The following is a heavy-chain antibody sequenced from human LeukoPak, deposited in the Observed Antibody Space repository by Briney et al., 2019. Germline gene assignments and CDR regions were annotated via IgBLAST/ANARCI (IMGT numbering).Heavy chain of an antibody. CDR1: GGTFISYA. Sequence: ASVKVSCKASGGTFISYAISWVRQAPGQGLEWMGGIIPIFGTANYAQKFQGRVTITADESTSTAYMELSSLRSEDTAVYYCARDQWYSSGPNWFDPWGQGTLVTVSS. V-gene: IGHV1-69*13. D-gene: IGHD6-19*01. CDR2: IIPIFGTA. CDR3: ARDQWYSSGPNWFDP. J-gene: IGHJ5*02.